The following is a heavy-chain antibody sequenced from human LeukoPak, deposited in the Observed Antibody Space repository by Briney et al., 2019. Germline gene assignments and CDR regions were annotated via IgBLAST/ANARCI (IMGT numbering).Heavy chain of an antibody. D-gene: IGHD2-15*01. Sequence: GGSLRLSCAASGFTFDDYAMHWVRQAPGKGLEWVSGISWNSGSIGYADSVKGRFTISRDNAKNSLYLQMNSLRAEDTALYYCAKDTSPRPGGGAFDIWGQGTMVTVSS. J-gene: IGHJ3*02. CDR1: GFTFDDYA. V-gene: IGHV3-9*01. CDR3: AKDTSPRPGGGAFDI. CDR2: ISWNSGSI.